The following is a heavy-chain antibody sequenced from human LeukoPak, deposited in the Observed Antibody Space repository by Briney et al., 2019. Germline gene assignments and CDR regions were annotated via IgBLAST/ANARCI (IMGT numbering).Heavy chain of an antibody. CDR2: INHSGST. CDR1: GGSFSGYY. V-gene: IGHV4-34*01. D-gene: IGHD6-19*01. CDR3: AREAVAAPYYYYYMDV. J-gene: IGHJ6*03. Sequence: SETLSLTCAVYGGSFSGYYWSWIRQPPGKGLEWIGEINHSGSTNYNPSLKSRVTMSVDTSKNQFSLKLSSVTAADTAVYYCAREAVAAPYYYYYMDVWGKGTTVTVSS.